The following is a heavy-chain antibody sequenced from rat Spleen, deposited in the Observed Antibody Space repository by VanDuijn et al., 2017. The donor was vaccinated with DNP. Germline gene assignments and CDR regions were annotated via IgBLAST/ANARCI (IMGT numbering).Heavy chain of an antibody. D-gene: IGHD1-4*01. CDR2: ISYDGGST. J-gene: IGHJ4*01. CDR3: SRGAGSP. CDR1: GFTFSDYY. Sequence: EVQLVESGGGLVQPGNSLKLSCAASGFTFSDYYMAWVRQAPTKGLEWVASISYDGGSTYYRDSVKGRFTISRDNAKSSLSLQMSSLKSEDTATYYCSRGAGSPWGQGTSVTVSS. V-gene: IGHV5-20*01.